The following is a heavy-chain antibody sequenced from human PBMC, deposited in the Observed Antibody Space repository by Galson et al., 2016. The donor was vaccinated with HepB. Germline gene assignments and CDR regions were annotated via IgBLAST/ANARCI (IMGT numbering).Heavy chain of an antibody. CDR3: VKVGSAIAVTGYFDN. Sequence: SLRLSCAASGFSFQNYAMHWVRQAPGKGLEWVSLISWDAGTTYYVDSVKGRFTISRDSTKNSLYLQMNSLRPEDTAIYYCVKVGSAIAVTGYFDNWGQGTL. J-gene: IGHJ4*02. CDR1: GFSFQNYA. CDR2: ISWDAGTT. D-gene: IGHD6-19*01. V-gene: IGHV3-43D*03.